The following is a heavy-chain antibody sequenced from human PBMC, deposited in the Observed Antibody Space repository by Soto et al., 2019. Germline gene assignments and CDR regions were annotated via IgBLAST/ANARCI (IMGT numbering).Heavy chain of an antibody. CDR1: GFSFSSYD. D-gene: IGHD3-3*01. CDR3: AITYYDFDA. V-gene: IGHV3-64*01. Sequence: EEQLVQSGGGLVQPGGSLRLSCAASGFSFSSYDLFWVRQAPGKGLEYVSAVSRNGINTYYANSVKGRFTISRDNSKNIMYLQIGTLRAEDMAVYYCAITYYDFDAWGKGTTVIVSS. CDR2: VSRNGINT. J-gene: IGHJ6*04.